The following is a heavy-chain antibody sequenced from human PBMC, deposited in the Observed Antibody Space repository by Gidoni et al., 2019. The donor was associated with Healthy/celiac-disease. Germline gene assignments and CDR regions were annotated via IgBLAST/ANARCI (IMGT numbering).Heavy chain of an antibody. D-gene: IGHD3-3*01. Sequence: QVQLVESGGGVVQPGRSLRLSCAASGLTFSSYGMHWVRQAPGKGLEWVAVIWYDGSNKYYADSVKGRFTISRDNSKNTLYLQMNSLRAEDTAVYYCARGSSDYDFWSGYYPHHFDYWGQGTLVTVSS. J-gene: IGHJ4*02. CDR3: ARGSSDYDFWSGYYPHHFDY. V-gene: IGHV3-33*01. CDR1: GLTFSSYG. CDR2: IWYDGSNK.